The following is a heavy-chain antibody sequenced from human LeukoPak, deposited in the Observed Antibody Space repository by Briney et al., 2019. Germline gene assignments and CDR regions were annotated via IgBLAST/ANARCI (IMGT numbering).Heavy chain of an antibody. D-gene: IGHD1-7*01. CDR1: GYTFTSYG. V-gene: IGHV1-18*01. CDR3: ARDGNYDRTFDY. J-gene: IGHJ4*02. CDR2: ISAYNGNT. Sequence: ASVKVSCKASGYTFTSYGISWVRQAPGQGLEWMAWISAYNGNTTYGQKLQGRVTMTTDTSTSTAYMELRSLRSDDTAVYYCARDGNYDRTFDYWGQGTLVTVSS.